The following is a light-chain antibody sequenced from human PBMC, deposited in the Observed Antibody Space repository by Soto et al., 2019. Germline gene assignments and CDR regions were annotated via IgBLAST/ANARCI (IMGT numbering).Light chain of an antibody. V-gene: IGKV3-20*01. CDR1: QSVSSSY. CDR2: GAS. Sequence: EIVLTQSPGTLSLSPGERATLSCRASQSVSSSYLAWYQQKPGQAPRLLIYGASSRATGIPDRFSGSGSGKDFTLTISRLEPDDFGVYYCQQYGSSPYTFGQGTKLEIK. J-gene: IGKJ2*01. CDR3: QQYGSSPYT.